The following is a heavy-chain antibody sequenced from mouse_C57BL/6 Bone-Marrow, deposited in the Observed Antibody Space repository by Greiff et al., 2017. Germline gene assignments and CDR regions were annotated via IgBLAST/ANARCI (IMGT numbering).Heavy chain of an antibody. V-gene: IGHV1-81*01. D-gene: IGHD1-1*01. J-gene: IGHJ3*01. Sequence: VKLLESGAELARPGASVKLSCKASGYTFTSYGISWVKQRTGQGLEWIGEIYPRSGNTYYNEKFKGKATLTADKSSSTAYMELRSLTSEDSAVYFCARWDYYYGSSPAWFAYWGQGTLVTVSA. CDR2: IYPRSGNT. CDR1: GYTFTSYG. CDR3: ARWDYYYGSSPAWFAY.